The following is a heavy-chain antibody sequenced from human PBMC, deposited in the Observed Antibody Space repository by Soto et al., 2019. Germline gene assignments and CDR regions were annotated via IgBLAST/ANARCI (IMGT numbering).Heavy chain of an antibody. J-gene: IGHJ3*02. V-gene: IGHV4-34*01. CDR2: INHSGST. CDR3: ARGLLRFLEWFSPHDAVDI. Sequence: SDTLCLTCAVYGGSFSGYYWSWIRQPPGKGLEWIGEINHSGSTNYNPSLKSRVTISVDTSKNQFSLKLSSVTAADTAVYYCARGLLRFLEWFSPHDAVDIWGKGTMVTVS. CDR1: GGSFSGYY. D-gene: IGHD3-3*01.